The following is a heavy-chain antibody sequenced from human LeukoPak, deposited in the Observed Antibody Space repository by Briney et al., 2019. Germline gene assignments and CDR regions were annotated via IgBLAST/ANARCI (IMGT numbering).Heavy chain of an antibody. D-gene: IGHD5-24*01. V-gene: IGHV1-2*02. CDR2: INPNSGGT. CDR3: ARVGRDGYNRLFDY. Sequence: ASVKVSCKASGYTFSDYYMHWVRQAPGQGLEWMGWINPNSGGTNYAQKFQGRVTMTRDTSISTAYMELSRLRSDDTAIYYCARVGRDGYNRLFDYWGQGTLVTVSS. CDR1: GYTFSDYY. J-gene: IGHJ4*02.